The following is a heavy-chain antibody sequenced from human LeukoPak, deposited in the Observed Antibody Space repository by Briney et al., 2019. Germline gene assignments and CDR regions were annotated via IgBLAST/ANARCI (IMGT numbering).Heavy chain of an antibody. CDR3: ATSQYYDILTGYFGSG. J-gene: IGHJ4*02. V-gene: IGHV1-24*01. CDR2: FDPEDGET. CDR1: GYTLTELS. D-gene: IGHD3-9*01. Sequence: ASVKVSCKVSGYTLTELSMRWVRQAPGKGLEWMGGFDPEDGETIYAQKFQGRVTMTEDTSTDTAYMELSSLRSEDTAVYYCATSQYYDILTGYFGSGWGQGTLVTVPS.